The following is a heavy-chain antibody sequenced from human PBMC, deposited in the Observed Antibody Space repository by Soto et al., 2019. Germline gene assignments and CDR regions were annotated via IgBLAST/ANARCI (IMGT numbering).Heavy chain of an antibody. CDR1: GYTFSDNG. J-gene: IGHJ6*02. V-gene: IGHV1-18*04. Sequence: ASVKVSCKASGYTFSDNGISWVRQAPGQGLEWMGWISTYNGDTDYAQKLQGRVTMTTDTSTTTAYMELRSLRSDDTAVFYCARVTPGYCLTPSCPYLGMDVWGQGTSVTVSS. D-gene: IGHD2-2*01. CDR2: ISTYNGDT. CDR3: ARVTPGYCLTPSCPYLGMDV.